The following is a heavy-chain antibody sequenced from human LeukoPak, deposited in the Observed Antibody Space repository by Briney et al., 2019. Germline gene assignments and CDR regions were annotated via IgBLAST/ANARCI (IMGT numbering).Heavy chain of an antibody. Sequence: PGGSLRLSCAASGFTFSSCGMHWVRQAPGKGLEWVAVISYDGSNKYYADSVKGRFTISRDNSKNTLYLQMNSLRAEDTAVYYCAKDWGPNSSSWTLASYYYYGMDVWGQGTTVTVSS. CDR2: ISYDGSNK. CDR1: GFTFSSCG. V-gene: IGHV3-30*18. CDR3: AKDWGPNSSSWTLASYYYYGMDV. D-gene: IGHD6-13*01. J-gene: IGHJ6*02.